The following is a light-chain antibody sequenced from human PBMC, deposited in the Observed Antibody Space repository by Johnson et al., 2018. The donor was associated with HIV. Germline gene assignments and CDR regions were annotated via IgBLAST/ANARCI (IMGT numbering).Light chain of an antibody. J-gene: IGLJ1*01. CDR3: GTWGSSPGAGHS. V-gene: IGLV1-51*01. CDR1: SSNIGNNY. Sequence: QSVLTQPPSVSAAPGQKVTISCSGSSSNIGNNYVSWYQHLPGTAPKLLIYDDNKRPSGIPDRFSGSKSGTSATLGLTGLQTGDGADYYCGTWGSSPGAGHSFGTWTKVTVL. CDR2: DDN.